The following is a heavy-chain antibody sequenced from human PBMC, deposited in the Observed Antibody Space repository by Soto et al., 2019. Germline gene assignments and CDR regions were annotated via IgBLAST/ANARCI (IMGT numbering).Heavy chain of an antibody. J-gene: IGHJ4*02. CDR2: ISVSSGNR. CDR3: ARGWGHTGGDVDY. D-gene: IGHD2-21*02. Sequence: QVQLVQSGPEVKKPGASVKVSCKASGYPFPNYGLSWVRQAPGQGLEWMGWISVSSGNREYTQKYQDRLIMTTDTSTTTAYMELRSLTSDDSAVYYCARGWGHTGGDVDYWGQGTLVIVSS. CDR1: GYPFPNYG. V-gene: IGHV1-18*04.